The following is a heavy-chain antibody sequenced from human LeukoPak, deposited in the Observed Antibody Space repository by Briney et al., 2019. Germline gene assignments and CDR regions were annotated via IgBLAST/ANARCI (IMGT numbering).Heavy chain of an antibody. CDR3: AREPLTVMGLGLFDP. J-gene: IGHJ5*02. D-gene: IGHD3-22*01. CDR2: VYSSGST. Sequence: SETLSLTCTVSGASTSVYYCNWVRQSAGKGLEWIGRVYSSGSTNYNPSLKSGVTISVDTSKNQFSLKLNSATAADTAVYYCAREPLTVMGLGLFDPWGQGILVTVSS. V-gene: IGHV4-4*07. CDR1: GASTSVYY.